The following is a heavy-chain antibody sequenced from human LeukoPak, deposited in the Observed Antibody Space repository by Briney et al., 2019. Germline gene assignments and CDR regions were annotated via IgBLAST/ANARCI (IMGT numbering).Heavy chain of an antibody. CDR3: ARLGYCSGGTCYSVPFDY. J-gene: IGHJ4*02. CDR1: GGSFSGYY. D-gene: IGHD2-15*01. CDR2: INHSGNT. Sequence: SETLSLTCAVYGGSFSGYYWSWIRQPPGKGLEWIGEINHSGNTNYNPSLKSRVTISVDTSKNQFSLKLSSPTVADTAVYYCARLGYCSGGTCYSVPFDYWGQGTLVTVSS. V-gene: IGHV4-34*01.